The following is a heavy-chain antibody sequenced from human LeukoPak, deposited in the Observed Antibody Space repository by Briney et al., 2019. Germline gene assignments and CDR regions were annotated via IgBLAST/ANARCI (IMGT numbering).Heavy chain of an antibody. CDR3: ARYYSGWYYFDY. D-gene: IGHD6-19*01. CDR1: GYTFTGYY. J-gene: IGHJ4*02. Sequence: ASVKVSCKASGYTFTGYYMHWVRQAPGQGLEWMGWISAYNGNTNYAQKLQGRVTMTRDMSTSTVYMELSSLRSEDTAVYYCARYYSGWYYFDYWGQGTLVTVSS. CDR2: ISAYNGNT. V-gene: IGHV1-18*04.